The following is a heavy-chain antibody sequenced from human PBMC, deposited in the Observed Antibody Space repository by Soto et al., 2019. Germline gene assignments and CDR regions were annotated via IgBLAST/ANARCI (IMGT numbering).Heavy chain of an antibody. D-gene: IGHD1-26*01. CDR3: ARESFSASPNFFDY. V-gene: IGHV3-48*03. CDR1: GFACINYE. J-gene: IGHJ4*02. Sequence: PWGSLRFSCAASGFACINYEMNRVRQAPGKGLEWVSYISLSGSTIYYADSVKGRFTISRGDAKDSLYLEMDSLRADDTAVYYCARESFSASPNFFDYWGQGTLVTVS. CDR2: ISLSGSTI.